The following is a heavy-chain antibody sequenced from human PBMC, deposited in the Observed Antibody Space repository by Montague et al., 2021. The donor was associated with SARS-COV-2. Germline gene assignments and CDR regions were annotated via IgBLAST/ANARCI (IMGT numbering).Heavy chain of an antibody. CDR1: GASISSGGYY. CDR3: ARLVWFGELSSENWFDP. D-gene: IGHD3-10*01. CDR2: IYYSGST. J-gene: IGHJ5*02. V-gene: IGHV4-39*01. Sequence: SETLSLTCTVSGASISSGGYYWSWIHQHPGKGLEWIGSIYYSGSTYYNSSLKSRVTISVETSKNKFSLKLNSVTAADTAVYYCARLVWFGELSSENWFDPWGQGTLVTVSS.